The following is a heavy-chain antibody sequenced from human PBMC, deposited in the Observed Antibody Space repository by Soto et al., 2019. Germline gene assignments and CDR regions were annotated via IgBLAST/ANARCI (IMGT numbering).Heavy chain of an antibody. CDR2: ISGSGDRT. CDR3: AKWVGQVGVSGISDPYSFDS. D-gene: IGHD2-21*01. J-gene: IGHJ4*02. Sequence: EVQLLESGGDLVQPGGSLRLSCAASGFTFSNYDMNWVRQAPGKGLEWVSGISGSGDRTNYADSVKGRFTISRDNSKNTLYLQMNSRRAEDTAVYYCAKWVGQVGVSGISDPYSFDSWGLVTLVTVSS. CDR1: GFTFSNYD. V-gene: IGHV3-23*01.